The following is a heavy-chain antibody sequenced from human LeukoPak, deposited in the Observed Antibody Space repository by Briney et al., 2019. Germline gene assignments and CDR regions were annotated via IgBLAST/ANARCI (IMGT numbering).Heavy chain of an antibody. D-gene: IGHD6-13*01. Sequence: GGSLRLSCAASGFTFSSYSMNWVRQAPGKGLEWDSSISSSSSYIYYADSVKGRFTISRDNAKNSLYLQMNSLRAEDTAVYYCARVLQQLSYGAFDIWGQGTMVTVSS. V-gene: IGHV3-21*01. CDR2: ISSSSSYI. J-gene: IGHJ3*02. CDR1: GFTFSSYS. CDR3: ARVLQQLSYGAFDI.